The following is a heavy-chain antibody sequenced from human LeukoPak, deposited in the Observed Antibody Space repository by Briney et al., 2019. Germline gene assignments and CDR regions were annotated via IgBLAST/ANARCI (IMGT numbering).Heavy chain of an antibody. CDR3: ARDYGYGVTVMISDDY. V-gene: IGHV1-18*01. J-gene: IGHJ4*02. D-gene: IGHD5-12*01. CDR1: GYTFNRYG. CDR2: XSGYNGNT. Sequence: ASVKVSCKASGYTFNRYGITWVRQAPXQGLXXXXXXSGYNGNTNYAQKLQGRVTMTTDTSTSTAYMELRSLRSDDTAMYYCARDYGYGVTVMISDDYWGQGTLVTVSS.